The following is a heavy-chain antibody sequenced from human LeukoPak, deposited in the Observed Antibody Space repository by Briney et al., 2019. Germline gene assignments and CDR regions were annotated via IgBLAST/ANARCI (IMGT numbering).Heavy chain of an antibody. CDR3: ARGWYGEGAPTDY. V-gene: IGHV1-8*01. CDR2: MHPNSGNT. D-gene: IGHD6-13*01. CDR1: GYTFTSYD. J-gene: IGHJ4*02. Sequence: ASVKVSCKASGYTFTSYDINWVRQATGQGLEWMGWMHPNSGNTGYAQKFQDRVTMTRNTSISTAYMELSSLRSEDTAVYYCARGWYGEGAPTDYWGQGTLVTVSS.